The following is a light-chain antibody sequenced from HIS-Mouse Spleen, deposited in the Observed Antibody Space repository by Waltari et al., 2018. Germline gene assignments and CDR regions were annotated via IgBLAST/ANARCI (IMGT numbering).Light chain of an antibody. J-gene: IGKJ1*01. CDR2: AAS. CDR3: QQLNSYPPT. V-gene: IGKV1-9*01. Sequence: DIQLTQSPSFLSASVGDRVTITCRASQGISSYLAWYQQKPGKAPKLLIYAASTLQRGVPSRFSGSGSGTEFTLTISSLQPEDFATYYCQQLNSYPPTIGQGTKVEIK. CDR1: QGISSY.